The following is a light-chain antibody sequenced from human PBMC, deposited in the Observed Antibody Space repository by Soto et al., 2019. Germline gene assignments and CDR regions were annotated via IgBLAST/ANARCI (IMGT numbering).Light chain of an antibody. V-gene: IGKV3-15*01. Sequence: EIMMTQSPGTPSVSPGEGANLSCTASQSVNLNLAWYPQKPGQPPRLLLYGASTRATGIPVRFRGSVSGTEFTLTFSSLQSDDYAVYYWNQDNSWPRSTFGHGNKVEI. J-gene: IGKJ1*01. CDR3: NQDNSWPRST. CDR2: GAS. CDR1: QSVNLN.